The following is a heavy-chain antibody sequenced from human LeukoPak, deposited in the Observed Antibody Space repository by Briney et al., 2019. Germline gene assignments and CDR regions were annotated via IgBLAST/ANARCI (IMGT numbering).Heavy chain of an antibody. CDR1: GGAFSGYY. V-gene: IGHV4-34*01. Sequence: PSETLSLTCAVYGGAFSGYYWSWIRQPPGKGLEWIGEINHSGTTNYNPSLTSRVSISLDTSKNQFSLKLTSVTAADTAVYYCARHGYSSGSGYFDLWGRGTLVTVSS. J-gene: IGHJ2*01. D-gene: IGHD5-18*01. CDR2: INHSGTT. CDR3: ARHGYSSGSGYFDL.